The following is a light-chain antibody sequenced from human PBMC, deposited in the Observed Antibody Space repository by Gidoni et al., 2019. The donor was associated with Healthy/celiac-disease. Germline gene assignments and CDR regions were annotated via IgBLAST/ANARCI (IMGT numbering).Light chain of an antibody. CDR3: QQRSNWIT. Sequence: EIVLTQSPATLSLSPGERATLSCRASQSVSSYVAWYQQKPGQAPRLRIYDAANRATGIPARFSGSGSGTDFTLTISSREPEDFAVYYCQQRSNWITFGQGTRLEIK. J-gene: IGKJ5*01. CDR1: QSVSSY. CDR2: DAA. V-gene: IGKV3-11*01.